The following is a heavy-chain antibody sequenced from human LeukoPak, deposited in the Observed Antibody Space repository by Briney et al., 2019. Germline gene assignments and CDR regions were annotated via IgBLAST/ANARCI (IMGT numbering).Heavy chain of an antibody. D-gene: IGHD3-10*01. Sequence: GGSLRLSCSASGLTFPSYALHWVRQAPGKGLEYVSAISSDGGGTYYAESVKGRFTISRDNSKNTLFLQMSSLRPGDTAVYYCVKASGVWGVELFFQHWRQGTRVSVFS. V-gene: IGHV3-64D*09. J-gene: IGHJ1*01. CDR3: VKASGVWGVELFFQH. CDR1: GLTFPSYA. CDR2: ISSDGGGT.